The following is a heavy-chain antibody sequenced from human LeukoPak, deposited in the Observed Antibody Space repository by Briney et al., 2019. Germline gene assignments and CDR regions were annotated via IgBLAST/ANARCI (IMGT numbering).Heavy chain of an antibody. Sequence: PSETLSLTCAVYGGSFSGYYWSWIRQPPGKGLEWIGEINHSGSTYYNPSLKSRVTISVDRSKNQFSLKLSSVTAADTAVYYCAATIFGAGWFDPWGQGTLVTVSS. CDR2: INHSGST. V-gene: IGHV4-34*01. CDR3: AATIFGAGWFDP. J-gene: IGHJ5*02. CDR1: GGSFSGYY. D-gene: IGHD3-3*01.